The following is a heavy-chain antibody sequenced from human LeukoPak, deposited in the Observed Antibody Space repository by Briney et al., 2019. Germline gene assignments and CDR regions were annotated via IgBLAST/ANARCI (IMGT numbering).Heavy chain of an antibody. CDR3: AKAGAYPSHRDMDV. Sequence: GGSLRLSCAASGFTFSNYAMSWVRQAPGKGLEWVSSISGSGGGTYYAVSVKGRFTISRDNSKNTLYLQMNSLRAEDTAVYYCAKAGAYPSHRDMDVWGEGTTVTVSS. CDR1: GFTFSNYA. V-gene: IGHV3-23*01. CDR2: ISGSGGGT. J-gene: IGHJ6*03. D-gene: IGHD2-2*01.